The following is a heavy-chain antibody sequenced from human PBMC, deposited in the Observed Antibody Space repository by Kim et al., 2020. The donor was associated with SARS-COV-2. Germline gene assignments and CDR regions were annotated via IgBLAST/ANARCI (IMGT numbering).Heavy chain of an antibody. V-gene: IGHV3-72*01. CDR2: IINRANFDTT. CDR1: GFTFSDHY. J-gene: IGHJ4*02. CDR3: ARGEGDYFDY. Sequence: GGSLRLSCAASGFTFSDHYMDWVRQAPGTGLEWVGRIINRANFDTTEYAASVKGRFTISRDDSKNSLYLQMNGLKTEDTAVYYCARGEGDYFDYWGQGNL. D-gene: IGHD1-26*01.